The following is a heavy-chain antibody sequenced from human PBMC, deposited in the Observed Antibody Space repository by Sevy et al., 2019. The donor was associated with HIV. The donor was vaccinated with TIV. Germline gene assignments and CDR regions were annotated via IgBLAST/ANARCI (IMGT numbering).Heavy chain of an antibody. CDR2: IYTSGST. J-gene: IGHJ3*02. CDR3: AAQGYSYAFDAFDI. V-gene: IGHV4-4*07. Sequence: SETLSLTCTVSGGSISSYYWSWIRQPAGKGLEWIGRIYTSGSTNYNPSLKSRVTMSVDTSKNQFSLKLSSVTAADTAVYYCAAQGYSYAFDAFDIWGQGTMVTVSS. CDR1: GGSISSYY. D-gene: IGHD5-18*01.